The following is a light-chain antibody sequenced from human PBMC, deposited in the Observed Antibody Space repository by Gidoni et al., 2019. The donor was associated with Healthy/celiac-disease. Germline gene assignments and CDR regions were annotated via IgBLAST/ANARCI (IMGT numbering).Light chain of an antibody. Sequence: SYALTQPPSVSVSPAQTARITCSGDALPKQYAYWYQQKPDQAPVLVKYKASERPSGIPERFSGSSSSTTVTLTISGVQAEDEADYYCQSADSSGTWVFGGGTKLTVL. CDR2: KAS. J-gene: IGLJ3*02. CDR3: QSADSSGTWV. CDR1: ALPKQY. V-gene: IGLV3-25*03.